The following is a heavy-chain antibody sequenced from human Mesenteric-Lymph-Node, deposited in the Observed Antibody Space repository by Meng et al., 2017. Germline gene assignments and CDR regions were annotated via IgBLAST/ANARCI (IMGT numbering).Heavy chain of an antibody. V-gene: IGHV4-59*01. CDR3: ARDLLYYDSSGYYNDAFDI. D-gene: IGHD3-22*01. CDR2: IYYSGST. J-gene: IGHJ3*02. CDR1: GGSISSYY. Sequence: SETLSLTCTVSGGSISSYYWSWIRQPPGKGLEWIGYIYYSGSTNYNPSLKSRVTISVDTSKNQFSLKLSSVTAADTAVYYCARDLLYYDSSGYYNDAFDIWGQGTMVTVSS.